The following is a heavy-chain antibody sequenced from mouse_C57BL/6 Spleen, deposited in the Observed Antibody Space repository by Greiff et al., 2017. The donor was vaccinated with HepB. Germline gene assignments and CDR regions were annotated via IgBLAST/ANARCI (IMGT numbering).Heavy chain of an antibody. V-gene: IGHV5-17*01. J-gene: IGHJ4*01. CDR3: ARPRWLGAMDY. CDR2: ISSGSSTI. D-gene: IGHD1-1*02. Sequence: EVMLVESGGGLVKPGGSLKLSCAASGFTFSDYGMHWVRQAPEKGLEWVAYISSGSSTIYYADTVKGRFTISRDNAKNTLFLQMTSLRSEDTAMYYCARPRWLGAMDYWGQGTSVTVSS. CDR1: GFTFSDYG.